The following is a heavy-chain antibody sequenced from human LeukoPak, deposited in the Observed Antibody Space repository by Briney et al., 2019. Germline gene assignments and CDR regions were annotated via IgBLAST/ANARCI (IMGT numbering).Heavy chain of an antibody. Sequence: GGSLRLSCAASGFTFSSYGMHWVRQAPGKGLEWVAAISYDGNNKYYADSVKGRLTISRDNSKNTLYVQMNSLRAEDTALYYCAKDGVEQWLAYYFDYWGQGALVTVSS. V-gene: IGHV3-30*18. CDR3: AKDGVEQWLAYYFDY. CDR1: GFTFSSYG. D-gene: IGHD6-19*01. CDR2: ISYDGNNK. J-gene: IGHJ4*02.